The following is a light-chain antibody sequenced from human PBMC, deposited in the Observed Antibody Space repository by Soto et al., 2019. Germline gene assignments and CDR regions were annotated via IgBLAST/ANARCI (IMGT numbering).Light chain of an antibody. CDR1: SSDVGGYNY. CDR3: NSYTSSSTYV. J-gene: IGLJ1*01. Sequence: QSVLTQPASVSGSPGQSITISCIGTSSDVGGYNYVSWYQQHPGKAPKLVIYDVSNRPSGVSNRFSGSKSGNTASLTISGLQAEDEADYYCNSYTSSSTYVFGTGTKVTVL. V-gene: IGLV2-14*01. CDR2: DVS.